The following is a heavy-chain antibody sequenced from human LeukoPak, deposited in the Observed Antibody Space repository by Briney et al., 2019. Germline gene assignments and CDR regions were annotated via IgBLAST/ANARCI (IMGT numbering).Heavy chain of an antibody. D-gene: IGHD6-19*01. CDR2: ISYDGSNK. CDR1: GFTFSSYG. Sequence: PGGSLRLSCAASGFTFSSYGMHWVRQAPGKGPEWVAVISYDGSNKYYVDSVKGRFTISRDNSKNTLYLQMNSLRPEDTAVYYCAKDRGEQWLVTSFDYWGQGTLVTVSS. CDR3: AKDRGEQWLVTSFDY. V-gene: IGHV3-30*18. J-gene: IGHJ4*02.